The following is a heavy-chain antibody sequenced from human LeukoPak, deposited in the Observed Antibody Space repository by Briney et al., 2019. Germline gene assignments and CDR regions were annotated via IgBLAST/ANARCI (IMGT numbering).Heavy chain of an antibody. CDR1: GYTFTSYG. Sequence: ASVKVSCKASGYTFTSYGISWVRQAPGQGLEWMGWISAYNGNTNYAQKLQGRVTMTTDTSTSTAYMELRSLRSDDAAVYYCATDQDYGGKQYYFDYWGQGTLVTVSS. CDR3: ATDQDYGGKQYYFDY. J-gene: IGHJ4*02. CDR2: ISAYNGNT. D-gene: IGHD4-23*01. V-gene: IGHV1-18*01.